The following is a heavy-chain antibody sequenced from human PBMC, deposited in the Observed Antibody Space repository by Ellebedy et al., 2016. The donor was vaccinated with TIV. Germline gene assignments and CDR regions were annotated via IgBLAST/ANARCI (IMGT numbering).Heavy chain of an antibody. CDR3: AREGGYLSPFDY. V-gene: IGHV4-59*01. J-gene: IGHJ4*02. CDR1: GGSISSYY. CDR2: ISYSGST. D-gene: IGHD5-12*01. Sequence: MPSETLSLTCTVSGGSISSYYWSWIRQPPGKGLEWIGYISYSGSTNYNPSLKSRVTISVDTSKNQFSLKLSSVTAADTAVYYCAREGGYLSPFDYWGQGTLVTVSS.